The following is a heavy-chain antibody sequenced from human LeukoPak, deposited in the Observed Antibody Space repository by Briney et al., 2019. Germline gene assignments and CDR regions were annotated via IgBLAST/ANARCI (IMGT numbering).Heavy chain of an antibody. J-gene: IGHJ4*02. V-gene: IGHV3-74*01. D-gene: IGHD3-22*01. CDR3: ARSGWPYYFDY. CDR1: GFTFSSYW. Sequence: GSLRLSCAASGFTFSSYWMHWVRQAPGKGLVWVSRIHNDGSSTSYADSVRGRFTISRDDAKSTLYLQMNSLRAEDTAVYYCARSGWPYYFDYWGQGTLVTVSS. CDR2: IHNDGSST.